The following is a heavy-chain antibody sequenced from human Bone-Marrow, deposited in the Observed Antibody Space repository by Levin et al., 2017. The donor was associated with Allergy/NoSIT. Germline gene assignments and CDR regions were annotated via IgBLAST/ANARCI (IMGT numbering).Heavy chain of an antibody. Sequence: GESLKISCKASGYTFTSYGISWVRQAPGQGLEWMGWISAYNGNTNYAQKLQGRVTMTTDTSTSTAYMELRSLRSDDTAVYYCARDFTMIVVDYYFDYWGQGTLVTVSS. CDR1: GYTFTSYG. CDR2: ISAYNGNT. J-gene: IGHJ4*02. V-gene: IGHV1-18*01. D-gene: IGHD3-22*01. CDR3: ARDFTMIVVDYYFDY.